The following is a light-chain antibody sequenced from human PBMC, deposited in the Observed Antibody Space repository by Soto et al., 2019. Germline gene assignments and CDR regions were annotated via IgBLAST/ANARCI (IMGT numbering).Light chain of an antibody. CDR3: QQYGSSPIA. CDR2: GAS. CDR1: QSVSSSY. V-gene: IGKV3-20*01. Sequence: DILVTQSPCTLFLSPGERATLSCRASQSVSSSYLAWYQQKLGQAPRLLIYGASSRATGIPDRFSGSGSGTDFTLTISRLEPEDFAVYYCQQYGSSPIAFGQGTRWISN. J-gene: IGKJ1*01.